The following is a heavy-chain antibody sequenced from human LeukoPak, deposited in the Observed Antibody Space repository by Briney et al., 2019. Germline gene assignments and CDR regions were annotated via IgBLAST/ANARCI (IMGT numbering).Heavy chain of an antibody. CDR1: GFTFSSYG. D-gene: IGHD1-26*01. V-gene: IGHV3-23*01. CDR3: AKGDKVGATLRSLDY. J-gene: IGHJ4*02. CDR2: ISGSGGST. Sequence: GGTLRLSCAASGFTFSSYGMSWVRQAPGRGLEWVSGISGSGGSTFYVDSVKGRFTISRDNSKNTVYLQMSSLRAEDTAVYYCAKGDKVGATLRSLDYWGQGTLVTVSS.